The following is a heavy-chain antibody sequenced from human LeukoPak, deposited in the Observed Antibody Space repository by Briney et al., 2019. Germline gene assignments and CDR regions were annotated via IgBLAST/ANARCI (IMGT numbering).Heavy chain of an antibody. CDR3: AYSGSYGHLSY. J-gene: IGHJ4*02. Sequence: SETLSLTCTVSGGSISSNAYYWAWIRQPPGKGLEWIGSIYSSVSTYYNPSLKSRVTISVDTSKNQFSLRLSSVTAADTALYYCAYSGSYGHLSYWGQGIPVTVAS. CDR1: GGSISSNAYY. CDR2: IYSSVST. D-gene: IGHD1-26*01. V-gene: IGHV4-39*01.